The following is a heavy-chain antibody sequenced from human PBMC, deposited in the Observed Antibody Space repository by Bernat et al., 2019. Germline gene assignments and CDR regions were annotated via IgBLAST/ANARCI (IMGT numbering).Heavy chain of an antibody. J-gene: IGHJ2*01. Sequence: EVQLVESGGGLVQPGGSLRLSCAASGFTFSSYSMNWVRQAPGKGLEWVSYISSSSSTIYYADSVKGRFNISRDNAKNSLYLQMNSLRDEDTAVYYCARDGHYYYDSSGLYWYFDLWGRGTLVTVSS. D-gene: IGHD3-22*01. CDR3: ARDGHYYYDSSGLYWYFDL. CDR1: GFTFSSYS. CDR2: ISSSSSTI. V-gene: IGHV3-48*02.